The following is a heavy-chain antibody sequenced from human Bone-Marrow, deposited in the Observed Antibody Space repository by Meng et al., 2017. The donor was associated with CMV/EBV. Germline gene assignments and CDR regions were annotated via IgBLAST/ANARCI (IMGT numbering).Heavy chain of an antibody. V-gene: IGHV3-21*01. J-gene: IGHJ1*01. CDR2: ISSSSSYI. D-gene: IGHD3-16*01. Sequence: GGSLRPSCAASGFTFSTNSMSWVRQAQGKGWEWVSSISSSSSYIYYADSVKGRFTISRDNAKNSLYLQMNSPRAEDTSVYYGARINGPFGGCSFQHWGQGTLVTVSS. CDR1: GFTFSTNS. CDR3: ARINGPFGGCSFQH.